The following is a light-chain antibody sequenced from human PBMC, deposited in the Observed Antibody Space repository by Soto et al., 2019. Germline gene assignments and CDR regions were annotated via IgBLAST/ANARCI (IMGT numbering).Light chain of an antibody. CDR1: NIGSKS. CDR2: DDI. J-gene: IGLJ2*01. Sequence: SYELTQPPSVSVAPGQTVRITCGGNNIGSKSVHWYQQKPGQAPVLVVYDDIDRPSGIPERFSGSNSGNTATLTISRVEAGDEADYYCQVWDSSSDHVVFGGGTKLTV. V-gene: IGLV3-21*02. CDR3: QVWDSSSDHVV.